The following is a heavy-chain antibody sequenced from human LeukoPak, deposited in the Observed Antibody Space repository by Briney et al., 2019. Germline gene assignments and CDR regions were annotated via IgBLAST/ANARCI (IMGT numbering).Heavy chain of an antibody. D-gene: IGHD2-2*02. CDR1: GFTYSNYS. CDR3: AKDLSCRTTSCYKRGANWFDP. Sequence: GGSLRLSCAASGFTYSNYSMIGLRQAPAKERECVSVNSGSCGSTYYADSVKGRFIISRDNFNNPLDLQLNSLRAEDTAIYYCAKDLSCRTTSCYKRGANWFDPWGQGTLVTVSS. V-gene: IGHV3-23*01. J-gene: IGHJ5*02. CDR2: NSGSCGST.